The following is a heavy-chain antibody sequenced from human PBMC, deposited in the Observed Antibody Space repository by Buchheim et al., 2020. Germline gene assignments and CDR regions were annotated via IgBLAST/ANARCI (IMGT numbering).Heavy chain of an antibody. D-gene: IGHD6-6*01. Sequence: EVQLLESGGDFVQPGGSLRLSCAASGFTFSNYAMSWVRQAPGKGLEWVSAISHSDFTTWYADSVKGRFTISRDNSKNTLYLQMYSLRAEDTAVYYCAKDGWVASQAARGSFFDYWGQGTL. V-gene: IGHV3-23*01. CDR3: AKDGWVASQAARGSFFDY. CDR2: ISHSDFTT. J-gene: IGHJ4*02. CDR1: GFTFSNYA.